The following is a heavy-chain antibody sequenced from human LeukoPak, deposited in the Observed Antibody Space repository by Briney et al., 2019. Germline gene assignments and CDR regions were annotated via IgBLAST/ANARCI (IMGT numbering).Heavy chain of an antibody. Sequence: PGGSLRLSCAASGFTFSSYSMNWVRQAPGKGLEWVSYISISSTTIYYADSVKGRFTISRDNAKNSLYLQMNSLRAEDTAVYYCAKHTYQLYSYYMDVWGTGTTVTISS. J-gene: IGHJ6*03. CDR3: AKHTYQLYSYYMDV. V-gene: IGHV3-48*01. D-gene: IGHD2-21*01. CDR1: GFTFSSYS. CDR2: ISISSTTI.